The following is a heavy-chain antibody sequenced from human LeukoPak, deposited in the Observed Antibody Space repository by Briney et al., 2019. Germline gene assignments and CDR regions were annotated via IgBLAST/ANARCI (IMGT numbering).Heavy chain of an antibody. CDR3: ARERGGPGYSSSWFGNWFDP. V-gene: IGHV4-59*01. Sequence: SATLSLTCTVSGGSISSYYWSWIRQPPGKGLEWIGYIYYSGSTNYNPSLKSRVTISVDTSKNQFSLKLSSVTAADTAVYYCARERGGPGYSSSWFGNWFDPWGQGTLVTVSS. CDR2: IYYSGST. D-gene: IGHD6-13*01. CDR1: GGSISSYY. J-gene: IGHJ5*02.